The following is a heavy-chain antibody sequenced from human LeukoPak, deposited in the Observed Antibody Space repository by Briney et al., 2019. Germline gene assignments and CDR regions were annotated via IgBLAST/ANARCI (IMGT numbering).Heavy chain of an antibody. J-gene: IGHJ4*02. V-gene: IGHV4-39*01. CDR3: ARHVPMPHNPHTYYYGSGSYSPFDY. Sequence: SETLSLTCTVSGGSISSSSYYWGWIRQPPGKGLEWIGSIYYSGSTYYNPSLKSRVTISVDTSKNQFSLKLSSVTAADTAVYYCARHVPMPHNPHTYYYGSGSYSPFDYWGQGTLVTVSS. D-gene: IGHD3-10*01. CDR2: IYYSGST. CDR1: GGSISSSSYY.